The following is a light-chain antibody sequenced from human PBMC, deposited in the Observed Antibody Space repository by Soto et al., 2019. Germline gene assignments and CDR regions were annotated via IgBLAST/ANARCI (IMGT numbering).Light chain of an antibody. CDR3: QQSYSTPHT. J-gene: IGKJ2*01. CDR2: AAS. CDR1: QSISSY. V-gene: IGKV1-39*01. Sequence: DIQMTQSPSSLSASVGDRVTITCRASQSISSYLNWYQQKPGKAPKLLIYAASSLQSGVPSRFSGSGSGTDLTLTISRLQPEDFATYYCQQSYSTPHTVGQGTKREIK.